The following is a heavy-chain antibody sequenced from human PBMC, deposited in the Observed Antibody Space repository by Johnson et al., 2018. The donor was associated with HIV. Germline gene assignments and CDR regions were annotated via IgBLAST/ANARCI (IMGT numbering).Heavy chain of an antibody. CDR1: GFTFDDYA. V-gene: IGHV3-9*01. CDR3: AKGYGSGSYYNGNAFDI. CDR2: ISWNSGSI. Sequence: VQLVESGGGLVQPGRSLRLSCVASGFTFDDYAMHWVRQAPGKGLEWVSGISWNSGSIGYADSVKGRFTISRDNAKNSLYVQMNSLRVKDTALYYCAKGYGSGSYYNGNAFDIWGQGTLVTVSS. J-gene: IGHJ3*02. D-gene: IGHD3-10*01.